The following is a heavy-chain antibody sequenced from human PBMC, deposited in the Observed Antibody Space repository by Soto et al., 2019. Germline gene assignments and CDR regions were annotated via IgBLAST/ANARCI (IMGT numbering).Heavy chain of an antibody. Sequence: QVQLVESGGGVVQPERSLRVSCAASGFTFNTYGLHWVRQAPGKGLEWVAVISYDGTTKYYADSVKGRFTISRDNSKNMLYLQMNSLRGADTAAYCRAGVGSPAENRGGGMDVLGQGTAATV. V-gene: IGHV3-30*03. CDR3: AGVGSPAENRGGGMDV. D-gene: IGHD2-2*01. CDR1: GFTFNTYG. J-gene: IGHJ6*02. CDR2: ISYDGTTK.